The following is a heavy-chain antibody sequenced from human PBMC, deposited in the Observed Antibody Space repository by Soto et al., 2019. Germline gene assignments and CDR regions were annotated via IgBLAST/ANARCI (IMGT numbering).Heavy chain of an antibody. J-gene: IGHJ3*02. D-gene: IGHD1-26*01. CDR2: ISYDGSNK. V-gene: IGHV3-30-3*01. CDR1: GFTFSSYA. CDR3: ARDPELRIPIYAFDI. Sequence: QVQLVESGGGVVQPGRSLRLSCAASGFTFSSYAMHWVRQAPGKGLEWVAVISYDGSNKYYADSVKGRFTISRDNSKNTLYLQMNSLRAEDTAVYYCARDPELRIPIYAFDIWGQGTMVTVSS.